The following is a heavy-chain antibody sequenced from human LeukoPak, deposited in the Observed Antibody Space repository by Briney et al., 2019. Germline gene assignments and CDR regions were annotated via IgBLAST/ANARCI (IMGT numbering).Heavy chain of an antibody. CDR3: AREEDRSGD. D-gene: IGHD3-22*01. V-gene: IGHV4-39*07. CDR1: GGSISSSNHY. CDR2: IYYRGNA. Sequence: NPSETLSLTCTVSGGSISSSNHYWAWIRQPPGQGLEWIGSIYYRGNAYYNPSLKSRVTISVDTSKNQFSLSLSSVTAADTAVYYCAREEDRSGDWGQGTLVTVTS. J-gene: IGHJ4*02.